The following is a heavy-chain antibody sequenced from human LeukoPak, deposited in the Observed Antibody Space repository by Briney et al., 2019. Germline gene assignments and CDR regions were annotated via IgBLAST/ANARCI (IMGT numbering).Heavy chain of an antibody. Sequence: SETLSLACTVSGGSITNDNYYWGWIRQPPGKGLECTGIIYYSGRTYYNPSLESRVTISVDTSKNEFSLRLSSVTAADTAVYYCARLHSGTYYFDYWGQGTLVTVSS. CDR2: IYYSGRT. CDR1: GGSITNDNYY. D-gene: IGHD1-26*01. V-gene: IGHV4-39*01. J-gene: IGHJ4*02. CDR3: ARLHSGTYYFDY.